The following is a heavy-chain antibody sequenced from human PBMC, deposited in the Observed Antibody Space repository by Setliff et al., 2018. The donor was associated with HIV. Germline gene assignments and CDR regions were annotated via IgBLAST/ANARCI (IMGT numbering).Heavy chain of an antibody. CDR3: ALPYCGGGNCWSSASLPPAGWFDP. CDR1: GGTFSSYA. J-gene: IGHJ5*02. CDR2: IIPILGIA. V-gene: IGHV1-69*10. Sequence: SVKVSCKASGGTFSSYAIIWVRQAPGQGLEWMGGIIPILGIANYAQKFQGRVTITADESTSTAYMELSSRRSEDTAVYYCALPYCGGGNCWSSASLPPAGWFDPWGQGTLVTVSS. D-gene: IGHD2-15*01.